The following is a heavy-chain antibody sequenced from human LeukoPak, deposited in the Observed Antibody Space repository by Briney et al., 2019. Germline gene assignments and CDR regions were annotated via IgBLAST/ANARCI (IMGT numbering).Heavy chain of an antibody. Sequence: GESLKISCKGSGYSFTSYWIGWVRQMPGKGLEWMGIIYPGDSDIRYSPSFQGQVTISADKSISTAYLQWSSLKASDTAMYYCARLVGYCSGGSCYHFDYWGQGTLVTVSS. J-gene: IGHJ4*02. CDR2: IYPGDSDI. V-gene: IGHV5-51*01. CDR1: GYSFTSYW. CDR3: ARLVGYCSGGSCYHFDY. D-gene: IGHD2-15*01.